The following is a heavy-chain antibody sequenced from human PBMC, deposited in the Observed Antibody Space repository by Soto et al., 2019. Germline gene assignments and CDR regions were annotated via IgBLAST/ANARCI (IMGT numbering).Heavy chain of an antibody. CDR1: GVTFSSYG. V-gene: IGHV3-33*06. CDR3: AKSIAVAPGWIDP. D-gene: IGHD6-19*01. Sequence: GGSLRLSCVASGVTFSSYGIHWVRQAPGKWLEWVAGIWYDGSKRYYLDSVKGRFTISRDNSKNTVNLQMNSLRAEDTAVYYCAKSIAVAPGWIDPWGQGXLVTVYS. J-gene: IGHJ5*02. CDR2: IWYDGSKR.